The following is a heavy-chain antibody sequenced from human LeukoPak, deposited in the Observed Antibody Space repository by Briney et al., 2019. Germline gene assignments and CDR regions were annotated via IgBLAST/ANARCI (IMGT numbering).Heavy chain of an antibody. J-gene: IGHJ6*03. CDR2: MNPNSGNT. CDR3: ARRVGNIAYYYYYMDV. Sequence: ASVKVSXRASGYTFTSYDINWVRQATGQGLEWMGWMNPNSGNTGYAQKFQGRVTMTRNTSISTAYIELSSLRSEDTAVYYCARRVGNIAYYYYYMDVWGKGTTVTVSS. V-gene: IGHV1-8*01. CDR1: GYTFTSYD.